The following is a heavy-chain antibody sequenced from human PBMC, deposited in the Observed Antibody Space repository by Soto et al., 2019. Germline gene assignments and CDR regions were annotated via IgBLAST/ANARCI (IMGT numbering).Heavy chain of an antibody. D-gene: IGHD1-26*01. CDR2: ISWDGGST. CDR1: GFTFDDYA. Sequence: GGSLRLSCAASGFTFDDYAMHWVRQAPGKGLEWVSLISWDGGSTYYADSVKGRFTISRDNSKNSLYLQMNSLRAEDTALYYCAKDMVGSYFEGALHGIDVWGQGTTVTVSS. V-gene: IGHV3-43D*03. CDR3: AKDMVGSYFEGALHGIDV. J-gene: IGHJ6*02.